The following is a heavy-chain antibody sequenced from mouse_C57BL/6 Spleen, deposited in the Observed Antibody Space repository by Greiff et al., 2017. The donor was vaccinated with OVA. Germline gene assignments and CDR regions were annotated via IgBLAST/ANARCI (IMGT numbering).Heavy chain of an antibody. CDR3: ARSGNCGAMDY. Sequence: VQLQQPGPELVKPGASVKISCKASGYAFSSSWMNWVKQRPGQGLEWIGRIYPGDGDTNYNEKFKGKATLTVDKSSSTAYMQLSSLTSEDSAVYCGARSGNCGAMDYWGQGTSVTVSS. D-gene: IGHD2-1*01. CDR2: IYPGDGDT. J-gene: IGHJ4*01. CDR1: GYAFSSSW. V-gene: IGHV1-82*01.